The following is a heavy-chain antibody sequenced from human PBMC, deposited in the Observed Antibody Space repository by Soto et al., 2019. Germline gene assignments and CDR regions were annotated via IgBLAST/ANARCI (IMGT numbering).Heavy chain of an antibody. CDR2: IYHSGST. D-gene: IGHD3-10*01. V-gene: IGHV4-4*02. CDR1: GGSISSSNW. CDR3: ATSYGSGSYFLGY. J-gene: IGHJ4*02. Sequence: PSETLSLTCAVSGGSISSSNWWSWVRQPPGKGLEWIGEIYHSGSTNYNPSLKSRVTRSVDKSKNQFSLKLSSVTAADTAVYYCATSYGSGSYFLGYWGQGTLVTVS.